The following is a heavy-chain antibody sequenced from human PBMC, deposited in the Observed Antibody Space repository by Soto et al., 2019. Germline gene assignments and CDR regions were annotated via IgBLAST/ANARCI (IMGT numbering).Heavy chain of an antibody. CDR2: IIPIFGTA. D-gene: IGHD6-13*01. CDR1: GGTFSSYA. Sequence: QVQLVQSGAEVKKPGSSVKVSCKASGGTFSSYAICWVRQAPGQGLEWMGGIIPIFGTANYAQEFQGRVTITADESTSTAYMELGSMRSEDTAVYYCARRRGGGSWYYWFDPWGQGTRVTVCS. J-gene: IGHJ5*02. V-gene: IGHV1-69*01. CDR3: ARRRGGGSWYYWFDP.